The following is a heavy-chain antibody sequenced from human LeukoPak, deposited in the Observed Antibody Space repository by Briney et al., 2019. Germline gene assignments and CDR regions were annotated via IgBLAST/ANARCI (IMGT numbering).Heavy chain of an antibody. CDR1: GFTYGNYL. CDR2: ISPDGRST. Sequence: GGSLRLSCAASGFTYGNYLMHWVRQAPGKGPVWVSRISPDGRSTNYADFVKGRFTVSRDNAMNTVYLQMNSLRTEDTAVYYCVRGASGGHYVIDYWGQGTLVTVSS. V-gene: IGHV3-74*01. D-gene: IGHD1-26*01. CDR3: VRGASGGHYVIDY. J-gene: IGHJ4*02.